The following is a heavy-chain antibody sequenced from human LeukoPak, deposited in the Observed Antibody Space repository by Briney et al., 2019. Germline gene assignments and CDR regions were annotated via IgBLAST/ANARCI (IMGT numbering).Heavy chain of an antibody. CDR3: AKDIKQQLVPYYFDY. Sequence: PGGSLRLSCAASGFTFDDYAMHWVRQAPGKGLEWVSGISWNSGSIGYADSVKGRFTISRDNAKNSLYLQMNSLRAEDTALYYCAKDIKQQLVPYYFDYWGQGTLVNVSS. V-gene: IGHV3-9*01. CDR2: ISWNSGSI. J-gene: IGHJ4*02. D-gene: IGHD6-13*01. CDR1: GFTFDDYA.